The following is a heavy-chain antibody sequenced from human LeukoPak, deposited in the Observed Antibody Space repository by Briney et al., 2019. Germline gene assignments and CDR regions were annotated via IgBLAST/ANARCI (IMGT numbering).Heavy chain of an antibody. CDR2: ISGSGGST. CDR1: GFTFSSYA. D-gene: IGHD7-27*01. Sequence: GGSLRLSCAASGFTFSSYAMSWVRQAPGKGLEWVSGISGSGGSTYYADSVKGRFTISRDNSKNTQYLRMNSLRAEDTAVYYCAKGLGPLGSWGQGTMVTVSS. J-gene: IGHJ3*01. CDR3: AKGLGPLGS. V-gene: IGHV3-23*01.